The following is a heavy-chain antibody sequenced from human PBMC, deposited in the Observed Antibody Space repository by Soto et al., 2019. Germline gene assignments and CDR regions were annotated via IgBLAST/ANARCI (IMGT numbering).Heavy chain of an antibody. Sequence: ASVKVSCKASGGTFSSYAISWVRQAPGQGLEWMGGIIPIFGTANYAQKFQGRVTITADESTSTAYMELSSLRSEDTAVYYCASCSDFWSGYYTRWFDPWGQGTLVTVSS. D-gene: IGHD3-3*01. CDR2: IIPIFGTA. CDR1: GGTFSSYA. CDR3: ASCSDFWSGYYTRWFDP. V-gene: IGHV1-69*13. J-gene: IGHJ5*02.